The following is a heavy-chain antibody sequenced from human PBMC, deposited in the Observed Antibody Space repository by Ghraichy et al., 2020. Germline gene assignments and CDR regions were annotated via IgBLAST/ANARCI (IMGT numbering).Heavy chain of an antibody. Sequence: GGSLRLSCAASGFIFNNYGMHWVRQAPGKGLEWVAVISSDAKNTNYGDSVKGRFTISRDNFKSTLDLYMNSLRPDDTAIYYCVKEQGAWDGFDVWGQGTAVIVSS. CDR2: ISSDAKNT. J-gene: IGHJ3*01. V-gene: IGHV3-30*18. D-gene: IGHD5-24*01. CDR3: VKEQGAWDGFDV. CDR1: GFIFNNYG.